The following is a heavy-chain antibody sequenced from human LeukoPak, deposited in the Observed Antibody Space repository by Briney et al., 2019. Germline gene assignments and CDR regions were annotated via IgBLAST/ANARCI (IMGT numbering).Heavy chain of an antibody. CDR3: AREGGSGSYYNGNDY. CDR1: GYTFNNYG. CDR2: ISAYNGNT. J-gene: IGHJ4*02. V-gene: IGHV1-18*01. D-gene: IGHD3-10*01. Sequence: DSVKVSCKASGYTFNNYGITWVRQAPGQGLEWMGWISAYNGNTNYAQKFQGRVTMTTDTSTSTAYMELRSLKYDDTAVYYCAREGGSGSYYNGNDYWGQGTLVTVSS.